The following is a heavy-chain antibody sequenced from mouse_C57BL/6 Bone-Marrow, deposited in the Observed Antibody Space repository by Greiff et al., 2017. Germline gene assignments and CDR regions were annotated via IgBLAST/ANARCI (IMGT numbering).Heavy chain of an antibody. D-gene: IGHD2-4*01. V-gene: IGHV1-63*01. Sequence: QVQLQQSGAELVRPGTSVKMSCKASGYTFTNYWIGWAKQRPGHGLEWIGDIYPGGGYTNYNEKFKGKATLTADKSSSTAYMQFSSPTSEDSAIYYCARHDYDPWFAYWGQGTLVTVSA. CDR2: IYPGGGYT. CDR3: ARHDYDPWFAY. CDR1: GYTFTNYW. J-gene: IGHJ3*01.